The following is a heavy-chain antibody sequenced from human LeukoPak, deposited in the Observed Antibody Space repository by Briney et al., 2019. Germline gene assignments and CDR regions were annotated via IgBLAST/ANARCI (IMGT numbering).Heavy chain of an antibody. CDR3: TTDLSLYRDAFDI. J-gene: IGHJ3*02. CDR1: GFTFRNAW. V-gene: IGHV3-15*01. D-gene: IGHD1-14*01. CDR2: IKSKTDGGTT. Sequence: GGSLRPSCAASGFTFRNAWMRWVRQAPGKGLEWVGRIKSKTDGGTTDYAAPVKGRFAISRDDSKNTLYLQMNSLKTEDTAVYYCTTDLSLYRDAFDIWGQGTMVTVSS.